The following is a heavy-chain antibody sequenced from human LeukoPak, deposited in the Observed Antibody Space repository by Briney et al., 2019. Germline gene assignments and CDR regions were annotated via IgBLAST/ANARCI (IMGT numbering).Heavy chain of an antibody. D-gene: IGHD1-26*01. V-gene: IGHV3-74*01. CDR1: GFTFSGYG. CDR3: ATGGGWEASSDVATYIDV. J-gene: IGHJ6*03. CDR2: IIDDGNGI. Sequence: PGGSLRLSCAASGFTFSGYGMHWVRQGPEKGLELVSRIIDDGNGIIYADSVKGRFTTSRDNAKNTLYLQMSSLRVEDTPVYYCATGGGWEASSDVATYIDVWGKGTTVTVSS.